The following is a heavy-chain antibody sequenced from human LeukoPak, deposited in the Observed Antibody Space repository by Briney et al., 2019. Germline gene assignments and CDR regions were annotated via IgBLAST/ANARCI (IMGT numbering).Heavy chain of an antibody. V-gene: IGHV3-74*01. D-gene: IGHD5-18*01. CDR3: ARVAYSSGRYYYYYMDV. CDR1: GFTVSSNY. CDR2: INTDGGTT. Sequence: GGSLRLSCAASGFTVSSNYMSWVRQAPGKGLVWVSRINTDGGTTIYEDSVKGRFTISRDNAKNTLFLQLNSLRAEDTGVYYCARVAYSSGRYYYYYMDVWGNGTTVTVSS. J-gene: IGHJ6*03.